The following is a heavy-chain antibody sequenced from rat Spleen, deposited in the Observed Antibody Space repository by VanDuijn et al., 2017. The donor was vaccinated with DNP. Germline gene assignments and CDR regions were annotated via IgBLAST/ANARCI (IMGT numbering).Heavy chain of an antibody. J-gene: IGHJ2*01. V-gene: IGHV5-31*01. CDR3: ATETFSGLDY. CDR1: GFIFSNFW. D-gene: IGHD1-1*01. CDR2: IINTGDST. Sequence: EVQLVESGGGPVQPGRSLKLSCIASGFIFSNFWMTWIRQAPGKGLEWVASIINTGDSTYYPDSVKGRFSLSRDNAKSTLYLQVSSLRSEDTATYYCATETFSGLDYWGQGVMVTVSS.